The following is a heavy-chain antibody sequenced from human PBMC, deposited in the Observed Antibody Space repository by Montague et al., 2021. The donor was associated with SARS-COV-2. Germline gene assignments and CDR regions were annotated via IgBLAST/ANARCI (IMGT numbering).Heavy chain of an antibody. CDR3: ARQPTRGITIFGVVTDYGMDV. V-gene: IGHV4-59*04. Sequence: SETLSLTCTVSGGSISSYYWSWIRQPPGKGLEWIGYIYYSGSTYYNPSLKSRVTIFVETSKNQFSLKLSSVTAADTAVYYCARQPTRGITIFGVVTDYGMDVWGQGTTVTVSS. D-gene: IGHD3-3*01. CDR2: IYYSGST. J-gene: IGHJ6*02. CDR1: GGSISSYY.